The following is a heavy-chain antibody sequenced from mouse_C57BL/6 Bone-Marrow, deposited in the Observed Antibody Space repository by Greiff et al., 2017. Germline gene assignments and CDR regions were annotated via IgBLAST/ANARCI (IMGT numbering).Heavy chain of an antibody. Sequence: EVKLMESGGGLVQPGGSLKLSCAASGFTFSDYGMAWVRQAPRKGPEWVAFISNLAYSIYYAATVTGRFTISRENAKNTLYLEMSSLRSEDTAMYYGARLYWDYFDYWGQGTTLTVSS. J-gene: IGHJ2*01. CDR2: ISNLAYSI. D-gene: IGHD4-1*01. V-gene: IGHV5-15*01. CDR3: ARLYWDYFDY. CDR1: GFTFSDYG.